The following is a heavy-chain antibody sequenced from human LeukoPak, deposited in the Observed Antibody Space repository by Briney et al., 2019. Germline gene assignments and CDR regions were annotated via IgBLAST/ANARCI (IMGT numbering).Heavy chain of an antibody. CDR1: GNYW. J-gene: IGHJ4*02. Sequence: GGSLRLSCAASGNYWMHWVRQAPGKGLVWVSHINSDGSWTSYADSVKGRFTTSKDNAKNTVYLQMNSLRAEDTAVYYCVSFYGTYWGRGTLVTVSS. D-gene: IGHD2/OR15-2a*01. V-gene: IGHV3-74*01. CDR2: INSDGSWT. CDR3: VSFYGTY.